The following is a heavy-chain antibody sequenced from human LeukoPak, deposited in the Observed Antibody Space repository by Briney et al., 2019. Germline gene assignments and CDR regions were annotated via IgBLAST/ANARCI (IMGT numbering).Heavy chain of an antibody. CDR1: GGSISSSGYY. CDR2: IYYSGST. V-gene: IGHV4-39*07. J-gene: IGHJ5*02. Sequence: KPSETLSLTCTVSGGSISSSGYYWGWIRQPPGKGLEWIGSIYYSGSTYYNPSLKSRVTISVDTSKNQFSLKLSSVTAADTAVYYCARVSSITGTPWFDPWGQGTLVTVSS. D-gene: IGHD1-20*01. CDR3: ARVSSITGTPWFDP.